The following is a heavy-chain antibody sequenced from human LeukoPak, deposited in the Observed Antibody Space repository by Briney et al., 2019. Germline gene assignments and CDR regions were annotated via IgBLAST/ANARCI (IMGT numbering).Heavy chain of an antibody. J-gene: IGHJ4*02. CDR1: GYSISSGYY. Sequence: SETLSLTCTVSGYSISSGYYWGWIRQPPGKGLEWIGSIYHSGSTYYNPSLKSRVTISVDTSKNQFSLKLTSVTAADTAVYYCARVFDSWGQGTLVTVSS. V-gene: IGHV4-38-2*02. CDR3: ARVFDS. CDR2: IYHSGST.